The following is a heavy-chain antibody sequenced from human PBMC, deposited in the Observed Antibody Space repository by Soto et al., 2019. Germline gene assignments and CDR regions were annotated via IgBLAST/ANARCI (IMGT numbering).Heavy chain of an antibody. J-gene: IGHJ6*02. Sequence: SVKVSCKASGGTSSSYAISWVRQAPGQGLEWMGGIIPIFGTANYAQKFQGRVTITADESTSTAYMELSSLRSEDTAVYYCARGYCSGGSCSPLPYYYGMDVWGQGTTVTVSS. CDR1: GGTSSSYA. CDR3: ARGYCSGGSCSPLPYYYGMDV. V-gene: IGHV1-69*13. D-gene: IGHD2-15*01. CDR2: IIPIFGTA.